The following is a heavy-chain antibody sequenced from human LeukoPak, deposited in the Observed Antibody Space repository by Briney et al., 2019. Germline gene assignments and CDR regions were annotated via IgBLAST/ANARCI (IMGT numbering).Heavy chain of an antibody. Sequence: SETLSLTCTVFGYSISSGYCWGWIRQPPGKGLEWIGNICHSETTYYNPSLKSRVTISVDTSKNQFSLKLSSVTAADTAVYYCARDQRYCSGGSCYSRWFDPWGQGTLVTVSS. CDR1: GYSISSGYC. V-gene: IGHV4-38-2*02. CDR2: ICHSETT. D-gene: IGHD2-15*01. CDR3: ARDQRYCSGGSCYSRWFDP. J-gene: IGHJ5*02.